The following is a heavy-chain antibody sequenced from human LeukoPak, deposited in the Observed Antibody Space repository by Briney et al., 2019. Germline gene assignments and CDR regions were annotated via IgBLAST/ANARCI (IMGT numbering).Heavy chain of an antibody. J-gene: IGHJ2*01. CDR3: AREVGVPGTWYFDL. Sequence: GGSLRLSCAASGFTFSSHDMHWVRQAPGKGLEWVSGLVTNDDTYYAASVKGRFTISRENVKSSLYLQMNSLRAEDTALYYCAREVGVPGTWYFDLWGRGTLVTVSS. CDR2: LVTNDDT. D-gene: IGHD2-15*01. CDR1: GFTFSSHD. V-gene: IGHV3-13*01.